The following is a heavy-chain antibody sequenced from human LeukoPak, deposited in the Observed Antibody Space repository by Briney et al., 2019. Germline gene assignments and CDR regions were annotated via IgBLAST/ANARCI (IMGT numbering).Heavy chain of an antibody. Sequence: SETLSLTCTVSGGSISSSSYYWGWIRQRPGKGLEWIGSIYYSGSTYYNPSHKSRVTISVDTSKNQFSLKLSSVTAADTAVYYCARGLRQLVYYFDYWGQGTLVTVSS. D-gene: IGHD6-6*01. CDR3: ARGLRQLVYYFDY. J-gene: IGHJ4*02. V-gene: IGHV4-39*01. CDR1: GGSISSSSYY. CDR2: IYYSGST.